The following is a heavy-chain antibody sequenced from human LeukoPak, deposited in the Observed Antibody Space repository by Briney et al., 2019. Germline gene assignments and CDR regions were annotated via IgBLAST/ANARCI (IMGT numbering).Heavy chain of an antibody. J-gene: IGHJ4*02. V-gene: IGHV3-33*06. CDR1: GFVFTDYG. CDR2: IWSDATNM. CDR3: AKDAQRRFDYSNSFQY. D-gene: IGHD4-11*01. Sequence: GGSLRLSCAASGFVFTDYGFHWVRQTPGKGLERVAAIWSDATNMYYGNSVKGRFFIQRDDFQNTVYLEMSSLRAEDTAVYYCAKDAQRRFDYSNSFQYWGQGSLVTVSS.